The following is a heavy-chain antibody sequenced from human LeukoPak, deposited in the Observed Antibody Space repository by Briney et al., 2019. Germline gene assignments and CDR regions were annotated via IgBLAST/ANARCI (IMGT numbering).Heavy chain of an antibody. Sequence: PGGSLRLSCAASGFTFSSYAMSWVRQAPGKGLEWVSAISGSGGSTYYADSVKGRFTISRDNSKNTLYLQMNSLRAEDTAVYYCARESYYYDSSGYYPHYYFDYWGQGTLVTVSS. CDR3: ARESYYYDSSGYYPHYYFDY. CDR2: ISGSGGST. J-gene: IGHJ4*02. V-gene: IGHV3-23*01. CDR1: GFTFSSYA. D-gene: IGHD3-22*01.